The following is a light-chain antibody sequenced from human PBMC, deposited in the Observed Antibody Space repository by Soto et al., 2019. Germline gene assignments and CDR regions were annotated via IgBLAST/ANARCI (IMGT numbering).Light chain of an antibody. CDR1: SSNIGAGYD. Sequence: QSVLAQPPSVSGAPGQRVTISCTGSSSNIGAGYDVHWYQHLPGTAPKLLIYGNSNRPSGVPDRFSGSNSGTSASLAITGLQAEDEADYYCQSYDSRLSGYVLGTGTKVTVL. CDR2: GNS. CDR3: QSYDSRLSGYV. J-gene: IGLJ1*01. V-gene: IGLV1-40*01.